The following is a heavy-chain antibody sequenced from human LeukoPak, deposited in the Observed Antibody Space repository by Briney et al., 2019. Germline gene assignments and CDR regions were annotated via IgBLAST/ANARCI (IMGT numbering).Heavy chain of an antibody. J-gene: IGHJ4*02. Sequence: GGSLRLSCAASGFTVSSNHMSWVRQAPGKGLEWVSVIYSGGSTYYADSVKGRFTISRDNSKNTLYLQMNSLRAEETVVYYCARFSYGYPFDFWGQGTLVTVSS. V-gene: IGHV3-66*01. CDR1: GFTVSSNH. D-gene: IGHD5-18*01. CDR3: ARFSYGYPFDF. CDR2: IYSGGST.